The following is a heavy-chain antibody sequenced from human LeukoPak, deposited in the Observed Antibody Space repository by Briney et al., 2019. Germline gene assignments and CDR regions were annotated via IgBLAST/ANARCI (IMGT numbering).Heavy chain of an antibody. J-gene: IGHJ4*02. CDR3: ARDRGWLGVASNELDY. D-gene: IGHD3-3*01. CDR2: ISAYNGNT. Sequence: ASVKVSCKASGYTFTSYGISWVRQAPGQGLEWMGWISAYNGNTNYAQKLQGRVTMTTDTSTSTAYMELRSLRSDDTAVYYCARDRGWLGVASNELDYWGQGTLVTVSS. V-gene: IGHV1-18*01. CDR1: GYTFTSYG.